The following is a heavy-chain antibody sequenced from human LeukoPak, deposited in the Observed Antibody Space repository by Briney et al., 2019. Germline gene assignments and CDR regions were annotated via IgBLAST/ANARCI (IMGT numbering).Heavy chain of an antibody. J-gene: IGHJ4*02. CDR2: ISSSSVYI. CDR3: ARERGDSGYSSAWYGY. CDR1: GFTFSSYS. D-gene: IGHD6-19*01. Sequence: GGSLRLSCAASGFTFSSYSMNWVRQAPGKGLEWVSSISSSSVYIYYADSVKGRFTISRDNAENSLYLQMNSLRAEDTAVYYCARERGDSGYSSAWYGYWGQGTLVPVSS. V-gene: IGHV3-21*01.